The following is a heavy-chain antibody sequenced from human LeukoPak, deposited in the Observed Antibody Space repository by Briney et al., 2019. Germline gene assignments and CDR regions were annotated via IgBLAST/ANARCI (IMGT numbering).Heavy chain of an antibody. CDR3: AKGVVAATNAAYYGMDV. CDR1: GVSFSNYG. J-gene: IGHJ6*02. Sequence: PGRSLRLSCAASGVSFSNYGMHWVRQAPGKGLEWVAVISYDESDKYYADSVKGRFTISRDNSKNTLYLQMNSLRPEDTAVYYCAKGVVAATNAAYYGMDVWGQGTTVTVSS. V-gene: IGHV3-30*18. D-gene: IGHD2-15*01. CDR2: ISYDESDK.